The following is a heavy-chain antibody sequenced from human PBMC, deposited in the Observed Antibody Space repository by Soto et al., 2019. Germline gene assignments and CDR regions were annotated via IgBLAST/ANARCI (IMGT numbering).Heavy chain of an antibody. CDR3: TASFGDYLPFDY. Sequence: EVQLVESGGGLVKPGGSLRLSCAASGFTFSNAWMSWVRQAPGKGLEWVGGIKSKTDGGTTDYAAPVKGRFTISRDDSKNTLYLQMNSLKTEDTAVYYCTASFGDYLPFDYWGQGTLVTVSS. CDR2: IKSKTDGGTT. CDR1: GFTFSNAW. V-gene: IGHV3-15*01. D-gene: IGHD4-17*01. J-gene: IGHJ4*02.